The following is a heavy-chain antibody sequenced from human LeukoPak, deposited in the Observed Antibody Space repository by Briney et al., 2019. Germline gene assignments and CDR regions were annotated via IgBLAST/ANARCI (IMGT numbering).Heavy chain of an antibody. J-gene: IGHJ3*02. CDR3: ARRGVGYRELGYDAFDI. Sequence: GGSLRLSCAASGFTFSSYSMNWVRQAPGEGLEWVSSNSSSSSYIYYADSVKGRFTISRDNAKNSLYLQMNSLRAEDTAVYYCARRGVGYRELGYDAFDIWGQGTMVTVSS. D-gene: IGHD6-13*01. V-gene: IGHV3-21*01. CDR1: GFTFSSYS. CDR2: NSSSSSYI.